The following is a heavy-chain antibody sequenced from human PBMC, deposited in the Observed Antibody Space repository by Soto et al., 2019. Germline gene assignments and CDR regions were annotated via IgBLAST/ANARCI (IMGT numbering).Heavy chain of an antibody. CDR2: IVVGSGNT. CDR1: GFTFTSSA. V-gene: IGHV1-58*01. J-gene: IGHJ4*02. CDR3: AADQGRNDSCYYYFDY. D-gene: IGHD1-1*01. Sequence: SVKVSCKASGFTFTSSAVQWVRQARGQRLEWIGWIVVGSGNTNYAQKFQERVTITRDMSTSTAYMELSSLRSEDTAVYYCAADQGRNDSCYYYFDYWGQGXLITVCS.